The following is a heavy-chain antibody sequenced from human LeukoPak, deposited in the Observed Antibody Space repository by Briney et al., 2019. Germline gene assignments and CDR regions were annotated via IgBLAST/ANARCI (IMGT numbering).Heavy chain of an antibody. CDR1: GGSFSGYY. CDR2: INHSGSI. CDR3: ARGLRMGRFDY. V-gene: IGHV4-34*01. J-gene: IGHJ4*02. Sequence: SETLSLTCAVYGGSFSGYYWSWIRQPPGKGLEWIGEINHSGSINYNPSLKSRVTISVDTSKDQFSLKVSSVTAADTAVYYCARGLRMGRFDYWGQGTLVTVSS. D-gene: IGHD2-8*01.